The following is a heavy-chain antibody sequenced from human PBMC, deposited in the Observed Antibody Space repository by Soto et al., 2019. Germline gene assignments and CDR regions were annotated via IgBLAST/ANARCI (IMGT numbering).Heavy chain of an antibody. CDR3: AKTGLGVAAMY. D-gene: IGHD2-15*01. CDR2: ISYDGSNK. CDR1: GFTFSSYG. J-gene: IGHJ4*02. Sequence: QVQLVESGGGVVQPGRSLRLSCAASGFTFSSYGMHWVRQAPGKGLEWVAVISYDGSNKYYADSVKGRFTISRDNSKNTLDLQMNSLRAEATAVYYCAKTGLGVAAMYWGQGTLVTVSS. V-gene: IGHV3-30*18.